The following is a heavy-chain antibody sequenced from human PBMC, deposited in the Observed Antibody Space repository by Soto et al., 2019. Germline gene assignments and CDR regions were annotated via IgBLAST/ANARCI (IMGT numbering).Heavy chain of an antibody. CDR1: GGSISSGGYS. Sequence: QLQLQESGSGLVKPSQTLSLTCAVSGGSISSGGYSWSWIRQPPGKGLEWIGYIYHSGSTYYNPSLKSRVTLSVDRSKNQFSLKLSSVTAADTAVYYCARGRDSCGGDCLNWFDPWGQGTLVTVSS. J-gene: IGHJ5*02. V-gene: IGHV4-30-2*01. D-gene: IGHD2-21*02. CDR2: IYHSGST. CDR3: ARGRDSCGGDCLNWFDP.